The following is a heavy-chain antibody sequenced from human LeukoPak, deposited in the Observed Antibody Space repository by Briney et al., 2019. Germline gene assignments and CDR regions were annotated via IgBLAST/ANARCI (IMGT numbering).Heavy chain of an antibody. CDR2: IYYSGST. CDR3: ASWSSYGARGNLFDY. D-gene: IGHD3-10*01. Sequence: SETLSLTCTVSGGSISSYYWSWIRQPPGKGLEWIGYIYYSGSTNYNPSRKSRVTISVDTSKNQFSLKLSSVTAADTAVYYCASWSSYGARGNLFDYWGQGTLVTVSS. CDR1: GGSISSYY. J-gene: IGHJ4*02. V-gene: IGHV4-59*01.